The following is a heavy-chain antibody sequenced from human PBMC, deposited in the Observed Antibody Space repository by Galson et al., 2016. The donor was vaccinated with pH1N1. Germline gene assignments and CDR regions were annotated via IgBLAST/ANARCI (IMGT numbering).Heavy chain of an antibody. CDR3: ARAQSASFSSINCALDY. Sequence: LSLTCTVSGGSISSGGYYWSWIRQHPGKGLEWIGYIYYSGNTYYNPSLESRVTISVDTSKNQFSLRLSSVTAADTAVYYCARAQSASFSSINCALDYGCQGALVSVSS. CDR2: IYYSGNT. V-gene: IGHV4-31*03. CDR1: GGSISSGGYY. J-gene: IGHJ4*02. D-gene: IGHD2-2*01.